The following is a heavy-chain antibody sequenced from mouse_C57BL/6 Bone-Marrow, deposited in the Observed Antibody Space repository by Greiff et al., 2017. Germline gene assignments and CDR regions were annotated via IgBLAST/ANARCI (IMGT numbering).Heavy chain of an antibody. D-gene: IGHD1-1*01. V-gene: IGHV5-4*01. CDR2: ISDGGSYT. CDR3: ARDMGYYGSSLYYFDY. CDR1: GFTFSSYA. Sequence: EVKLVESGGGLVKPGGSLKLSCAASGFTFSSYAMSWVRQTPEKRLEWVATISDGGSYTYYPDNVKGRFTISRDNAKNNLYLQMSHLKSEDTAMYYCARDMGYYGSSLYYFDYWGQGTTLTVSS. J-gene: IGHJ2*01.